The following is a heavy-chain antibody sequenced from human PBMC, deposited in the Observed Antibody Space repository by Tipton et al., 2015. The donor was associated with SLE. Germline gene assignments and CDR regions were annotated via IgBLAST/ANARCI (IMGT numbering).Heavy chain of an antibody. CDR1: EFTFSNSD. CDR3: VKDITSGFYRHAFDV. CDR2: VSWNGSRT. J-gene: IGHJ3*01. Sequence: SLRLSCAASEFTFSNSDMNWVHQAPGKGLEWVSGVSWNGSRTHYADSVKGRFTISRDNAKNSLYLQMNSLRAEDTALYYCVKDITSGFYRHAFDVWGQGTTVTVSS. V-gene: IGHV3-35*01. D-gene: IGHD3-22*01.